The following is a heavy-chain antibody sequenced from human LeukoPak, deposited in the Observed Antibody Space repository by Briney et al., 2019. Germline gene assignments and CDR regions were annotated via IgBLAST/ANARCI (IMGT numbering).Heavy chain of an antibody. CDR2: IYPGDSDA. V-gene: IGHV5-51*01. CDR3: ARRMYYYDPSGKHSGALDI. D-gene: IGHD3-22*01. CDR1: GYTFNTYW. Sequence: GESLKISCKGSGYTFNTYWIAWVRQMPGKGLEWMGIIYPGDSDATYSPSFQGQVTMSVDKSTATAYLQWSSLRASDTAIYYCARRMYYYDPSGKHSGALDIWGQGTVVTVSP. J-gene: IGHJ3*02.